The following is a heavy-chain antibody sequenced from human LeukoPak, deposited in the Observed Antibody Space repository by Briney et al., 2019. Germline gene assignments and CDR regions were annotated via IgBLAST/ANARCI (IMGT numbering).Heavy chain of an antibody. J-gene: IGHJ3*02. CDR3: ARALRDVWFGELFPTGAFDI. D-gene: IGHD3-10*01. CDR2: IYYSGST. V-gene: IGHV4-39*01. Sequence: SETLSLTCTVSGGSISSSSYYWGWIRQPPGKGLEWIGSIYYSGSTYYNPSLKSRVTISVDTSKNQFSLKLSSVTAADTAVYYCARALRDVWFGELFPTGAFDIWGQGTMITVSS. CDR1: GGSISSSSYY.